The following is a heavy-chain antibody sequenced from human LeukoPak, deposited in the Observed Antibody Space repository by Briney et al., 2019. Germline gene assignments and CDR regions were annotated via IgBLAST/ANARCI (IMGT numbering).Heavy chain of an antibody. CDR3: ARDNGVVATTI. CDR2: IYYSGST. D-gene: IGHD2-15*01. V-gene: IGHV4-39*07. J-gene: IGHJ3*02. Sequence: SETLSLTCTVSGSSISSSRYYWGWIRQPPGKGLEWIGSIYYSGSTYYNPSLKSRVTISVDTSKNQFSLKLSSVTAADTAVYYCARDNGVVATTIWGQGTMVTVSS. CDR1: GSSISSSRYY.